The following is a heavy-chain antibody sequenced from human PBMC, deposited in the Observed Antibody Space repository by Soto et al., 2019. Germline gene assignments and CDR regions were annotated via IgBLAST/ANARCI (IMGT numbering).Heavy chain of an antibody. V-gene: IGHV4-34*01. CDR2: INHSGST. Sequence: SETLSLTCAVYGGSFSGYYWTWIRQPPGTGLEWIGDINHSGSTNYNPSLKSRVTISVDTSKNQFSLKLSSVTAADTAVYYCARVDSSSWYRQTIYPWGQGTLVTVSS. CDR1: GGSFSGYY. CDR3: ARVDSSSWYRQTIYP. J-gene: IGHJ5*02. D-gene: IGHD6-13*01.